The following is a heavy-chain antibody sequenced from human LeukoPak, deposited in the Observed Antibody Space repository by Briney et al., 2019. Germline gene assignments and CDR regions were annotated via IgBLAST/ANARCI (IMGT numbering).Heavy chain of an antibody. J-gene: IGHJ4*02. CDR2: INHSGST. CDR3: ARGPITMVRGVMSY. D-gene: IGHD3-10*01. CDR1: GGSFSGYY. Sequence: SETLSFTCAVYGGSFSGYYWSWIRQPPGKGLERIGEINHSGSTNYNPSLKSRVTISVDTSKNQFSLKLSSVTAADTAVYYCARGPITMVRGVMSYWGQGTLVTVSS. V-gene: IGHV4-34*01.